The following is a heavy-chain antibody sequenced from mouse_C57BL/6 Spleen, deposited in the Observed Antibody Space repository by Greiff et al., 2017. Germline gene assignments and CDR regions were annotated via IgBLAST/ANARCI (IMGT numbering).Heavy chain of an antibody. D-gene: IGHD2-3*01. V-gene: IGHV1-52*01. CDR1: GYTFTSYW. J-gene: IGHJ1*03. Sequence: QVQLQQPGAELVRPGSSVKLSCKASGYTFTSYWMHWVKQRPIQGLEWIGNIDPSDSETHYNQKFKDKATLTVDKSSSTAYMQLSSLTSEDSAVYYCARFDGPWYFDVWGTGTTVTVSS. CDR2: IDPSDSET. CDR3: ARFDGPWYFDV.